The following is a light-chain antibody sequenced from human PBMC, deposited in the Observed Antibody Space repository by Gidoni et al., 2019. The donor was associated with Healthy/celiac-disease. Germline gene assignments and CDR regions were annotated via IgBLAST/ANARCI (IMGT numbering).Light chain of an antibody. Sequence: DIQMNQSPSTLSASVGDRVTITCRASQSISSWLAWYQQKPGKAPKLLIYKESSLESGVPSRFSGSGSGTEFTLTISSLQPDDFATYYCQQYNSWMYTFGQGTKLEIK. CDR2: KES. CDR3: QQYNSWMYT. J-gene: IGKJ2*01. CDR1: QSISSW. V-gene: IGKV1-5*03.